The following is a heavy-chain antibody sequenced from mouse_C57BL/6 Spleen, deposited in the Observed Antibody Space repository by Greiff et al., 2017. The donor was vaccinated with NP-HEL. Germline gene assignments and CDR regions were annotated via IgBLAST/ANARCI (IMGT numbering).Heavy chain of an antibody. CDR3: ARGGDGYYWYFDV. CDR2: INPNNGGT. J-gene: IGHJ1*03. V-gene: IGHV1-26*01. CDR1: GYTFTDYY. Sequence: EVMLVESGPELVKPGASVKISCKASGYTFTDYYMNWVKQSHGKSLEWIGDINPNNGGTSYNQKFKGKATLTVDKSSSTAYMELRSLTSEDSAVYYCARGGDGYYWYFDVWGTGTTVTVSS. D-gene: IGHD2-3*01.